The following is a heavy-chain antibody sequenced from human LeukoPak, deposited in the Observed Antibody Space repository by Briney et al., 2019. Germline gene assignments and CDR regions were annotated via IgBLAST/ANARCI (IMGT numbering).Heavy chain of an antibody. CDR2: ISGSGSDT. J-gene: IGHJ4*02. D-gene: IGHD5-18*01. V-gene: IGHV3-23*01. CDR3: AKLGGYSYGYGFDF. Sequence: GGSLRLSCAASGFTFSSYAMSWVRQAPRKGLEWVSVISGSGSDTYYADSVKGRFTISRDNSKNTPYLQMNSLRAEDTASYYCAKLGGYSYGYGFDFWGQGTLVTVSS. CDR1: GFTFSSYA.